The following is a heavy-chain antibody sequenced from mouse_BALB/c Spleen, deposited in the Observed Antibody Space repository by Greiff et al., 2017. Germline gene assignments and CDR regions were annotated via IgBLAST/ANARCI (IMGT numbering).Heavy chain of an antibody. CDR2: ISYSGST. CDR3: AIYYDYVYYAMDY. J-gene: IGHJ4*01. V-gene: IGHV3-2*02. D-gene: IGHD2-4*01. CDR1: GYSITSDYA. Sequence: EVKLVESGPGLVKPSQSLSLTCTVTGYSITSDYAWNWIRQFPGNKLEWMGYISYSGSTSYNPSLKSRISITRDTSKNQFFLQLNSVTTEDTATYYCAIYYDYVYYAMDYWGQGTSVTVSA.